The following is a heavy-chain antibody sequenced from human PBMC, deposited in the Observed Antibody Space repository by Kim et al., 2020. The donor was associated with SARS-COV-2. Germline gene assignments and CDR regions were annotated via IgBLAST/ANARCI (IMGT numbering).Heavy chain of an antibody. Sequence: GGSLRLSCAASGFTFSSYGMHWVRQAPGKGLEWVAVISYDGSNKYYADSVKGRFTISRDNSKNTLYLQMNSLRAEDMAVYYCAKGPYYDFWSGYLSSGGFHYWGQGTLVTVSS. CDR3: AKGPYYDFWSGYLSSGGFHY. CDR2: ISYDGSNK. V-gene: IGHV3-30*18. J-gene: IGHJ4*02. CDR1: GFTFSSYG. D-gene: IGHD3-3*01.